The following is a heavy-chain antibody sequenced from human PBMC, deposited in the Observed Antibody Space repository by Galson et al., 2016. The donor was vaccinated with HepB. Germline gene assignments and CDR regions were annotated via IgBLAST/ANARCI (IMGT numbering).Heavy chain of an antibody. J-gene: IGHJ6*04. CDR3: ARDVTRGRTYYYYGMDV. V-gene: IGHV1-18*01. CDR1: GYTFTSYG. Sequence: SVKVSCKASGYTFTSYGISWVRQAPGQGLEWMGWISAYNGNTNYAQKLQGRVTMTTDTSTSTAYMELRSLRSDDTAVYYCARDVTRGRTYYYYGMDVWGKGTTVTVSS. CDR2: ISAYNGNT. D-gene: IGHD2-21*02.